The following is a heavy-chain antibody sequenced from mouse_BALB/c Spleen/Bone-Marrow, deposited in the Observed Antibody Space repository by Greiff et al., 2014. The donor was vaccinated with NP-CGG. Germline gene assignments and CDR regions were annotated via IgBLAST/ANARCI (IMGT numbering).Heavy chain of an antibody. CDR1: GFNIRDTY. CDR3: AGRYYSAY. CDR2: IDSANDNT. J-gene: IGHJ2*01. Sequence: EVQLQQSGAELVKPGASVKLSCTASGFNIRDTYLHWVKQRPEQGLEWIGRIDSANDNTKYDPKFQGKATITADSSSNTAYLQLSSLTSEDTAVYYCAGRYYSAYWGQGTTLTVSS. V-gene: IGHV14-3*02. D-gene: IGHD2-3*01.